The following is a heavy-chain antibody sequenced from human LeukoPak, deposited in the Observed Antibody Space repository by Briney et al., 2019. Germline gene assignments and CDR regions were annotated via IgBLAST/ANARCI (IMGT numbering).Heavy chain of an antibody. J-gene: IGHJ4*02. Sequence: GGSLRLSCAASGFTFSNYAMSWIRQAPGKGLEWVSSISVGGTTTYYADSVKGRFSISRDNSENTLYLQMNSLRAEDTAVYYCARGRDSSSSYPGYWGQGTLVTVSS. CDR3: ARGRDSSSSYPGY. V-gene: IGHV3-23*01. D-gene: IGHD6-6*01. CDR2: ISVGGTTT. CDR1: GFTFSNYA.